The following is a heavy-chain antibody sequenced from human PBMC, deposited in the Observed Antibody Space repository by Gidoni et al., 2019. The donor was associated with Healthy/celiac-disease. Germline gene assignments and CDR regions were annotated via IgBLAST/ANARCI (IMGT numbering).Heavy chain of an antibody. CDR2: FDPEDGET. J-gene: IGHJ5*02. V-gene: IGHV1-24*01. Sequence: QVQLVQSGAEVKKPGASVKVSCKVSGYTLTELSMHWVRQAPGKGLEWMGGFDPEDGETIYAQKFQGRVTMTEDTSTDTAYMELSSLRSEDTAVYYCATNPSIAVRGVITLHNWFDPWGQGTLVTVSS. CDR3: ATNPSIAVRGVITLHNWFDP. CDR1: GYTLTELS. D-gene: IGHD3-10*01.